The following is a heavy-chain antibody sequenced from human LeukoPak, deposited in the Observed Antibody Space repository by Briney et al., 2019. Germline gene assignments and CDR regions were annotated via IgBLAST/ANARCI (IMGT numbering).Heavy chain of an antibody. V-gene: IGHV4-59*08. CDR2: IYYSGST. D-gene: IGHD3-22*01. CDR3: ARGSGSSGSPLFDY. Sequence: SETLSLTCAVSGGSISSYYWSWIRQPPGKGLEWIGYIYYSGSTNYNPSLKSRLTISVDTSKNQFSLKLSSVTAADTAVYYCARGSGSSGSPLFDYWGQGTLVTVSS. CDR1: GGSISSYY. J-gene: IGHJ4*02.